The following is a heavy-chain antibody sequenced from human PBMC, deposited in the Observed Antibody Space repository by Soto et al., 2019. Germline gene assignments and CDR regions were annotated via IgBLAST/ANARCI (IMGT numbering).Heavy chain of an antibody. CDR3: ASRTSIQLWAPDAFDI. D-gene: IGHD5-18*01. Sequence: PGESLKISCKGSGYSFTSYWIGWVRQMPGKGLEWMGIIYPGDSDTRYSPSFQGQVTISADKSISTAYLQWSSLKASDTAMYYCASRTSIQLWAPDAFDIWGQGTMVTVS. CDR1: GYSFTSYW. V-gene: IGHV5-51*01. J-gene: IGHJ3*02. CDR2: IYPGDSDT.